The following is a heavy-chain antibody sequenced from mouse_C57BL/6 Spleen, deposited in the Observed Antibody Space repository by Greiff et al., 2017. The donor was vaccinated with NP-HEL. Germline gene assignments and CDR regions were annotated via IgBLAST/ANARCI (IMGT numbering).Heavy chain of an antibody. CDR3: ARAGYYGSGAHWYFDV. CDR1: GYSFTGYY. CDR2: INPSTGGT. D-gene: IGHD1-1*01. J-gene: IGHJ1*03. Sequence: VQLKESGPELVKPGASVKISCKASGYSFTGYYMNWVKQSPEKSLEWIGEINPSTGGTTYNQKFKAKATLTVDKSSSTAYMQLKSLTSEDSAVYYCARAGYYGSGAHWYFDVWGTGTTVTVSS. V-gene: IGHV1-42*01.